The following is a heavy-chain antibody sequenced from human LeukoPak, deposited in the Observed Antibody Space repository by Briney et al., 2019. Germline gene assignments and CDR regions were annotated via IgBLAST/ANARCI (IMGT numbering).Heavy chain of an antibody. D-gene: IGHD3-9*01. J-gene: IGHJ4*02. CDR3: AREHDWGDFDY. Sequence: SETLSLTCTVSVGSVSSGTYYWSWVRQPPGEELEWIGYISYRGNTNYNPSLKSRVTISKDTSKNQFSLNLSSVTAADTAMYCCAREHDWGDFDYWDQGTLVTVSS. CDR2: ISYRGNT. CDR1: VGSVSSGTYY. V-gene: IGHV4-61*01.